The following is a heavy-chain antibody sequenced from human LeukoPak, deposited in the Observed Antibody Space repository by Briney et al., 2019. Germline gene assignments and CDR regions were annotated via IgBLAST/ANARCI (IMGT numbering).Heavy chain of an antibody. V-gene: IGHV3-7*01. D-gene: IGHD1-14*01. CDR3: VRYYTRNSWYFDL. Sequence: GGSLRLSCAASGFTFSSYWMSWVRQAPGKGLEWVANIRPDEGEKYYLDSVRGRFTVSRDNAKNSLYLQMNSLRVEDTAVYYCVRYYTRNSWYFDLWGRGTLVTVSS. J-gene: IGHJ2*01. CDR1: GFTFSSYW. CDR2: IRPDEGEK.